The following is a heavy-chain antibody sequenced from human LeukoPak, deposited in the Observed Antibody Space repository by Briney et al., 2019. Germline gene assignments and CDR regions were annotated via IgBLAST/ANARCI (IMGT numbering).Heavy chain of an antibody. V-gene: IGHV1-2*02. Sequence: GASVKVSCKASGYTFTGYYMHWVRQAPGQGLEWMGWINPNSGGTDYAQKFQGRVTMTRDTSISTAYMELTRLRSDDTAVYYCARETPKDGYNYDYWGQGTLVTVSS. CDR1: GYTFTGYY. CDR2: INPNSGGT. CDR3: ARETPKDGYNYDY. J-gene: IGHJ4*02. D-gene: IGHD5-24*01.